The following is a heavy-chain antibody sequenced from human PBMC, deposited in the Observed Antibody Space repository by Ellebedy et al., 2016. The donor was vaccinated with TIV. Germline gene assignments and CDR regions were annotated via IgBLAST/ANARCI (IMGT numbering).Heavy chain of an antibody. J-gene: IGHJ3*02. Sequence: GESLKISCAASGFSISSHRMHCVRQAAGKGLVWVPHISSDGSDTSYADSVKGRFIISRDNAENTLDLQMSSLRAEDTALYYCARHSGGHGFDIWGQGTMVTVSP. D-gene: IGHD2-21*01. CDR2: ISSDGSDT. CDR3: ARHSGGHGFDI. CDR1: GFSISSHR. V-gene: IGHV3-74*01.